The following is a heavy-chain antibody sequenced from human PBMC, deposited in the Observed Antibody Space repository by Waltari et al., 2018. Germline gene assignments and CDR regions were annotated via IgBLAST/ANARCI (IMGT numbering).Heavy chain of an antibody. CDR3: ARDGRPFDY. CDR2: IKQDGSDK. V-gene: IGHV3-7*01. CDR1: GFTFSSSW. Sequence: EVQLVESGGGLVQPGGSLSLSCAASGFTFSSSWMSWVRQAPGKGQEWVANIKQDGSDKYYVDSVKGRFTISKDNAKNSLYLQMNNLRVEDTAVYYCARDGRPFDYWGQGTLVTVSS. D-gene: IGHD1-1*01. J-gene: IGHJ4*02.